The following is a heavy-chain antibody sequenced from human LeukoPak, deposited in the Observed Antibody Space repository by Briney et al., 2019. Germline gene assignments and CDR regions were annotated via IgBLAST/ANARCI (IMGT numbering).Heavy chain of an antibody. D-gene: IGHD1-26*01. CDR3: ATSMGTSGSYLFPFDY. CDR1: GFTFSSYS. V-gene: IGHV3-21*01. Sequence: PGGSLRLSCAASGFTFSSYSMNWVRRAPGKGLEWVSSISSSSSYIYYADSVKGRFTISRDNAKNSLYLQMNSLRAEDTAVYYCATSMGTSGSYLFPFDYWGQGTLVTVSS. J-gene: IGHJ4*02. CDR2: ISSSSSYI.